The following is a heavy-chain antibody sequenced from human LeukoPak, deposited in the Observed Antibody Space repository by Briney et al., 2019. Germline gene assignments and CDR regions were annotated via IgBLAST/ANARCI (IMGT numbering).Heavy chain of an antibody. D-gene: IGHD1-1*01. CDR2: IYDNGAA. J-gene: IGHJ4*02. V-gene: IGHV4-39*01. CDR1: GGSITSSLYY. CDR3: ASWGTMGY. Sequence: SETLSLTCTVSGGSITSSLYYWGWIRQPPGKGLEWIGSIYDNGAAYYKPSLKSRVTISVDTTKNQFSLKLTSVTAADTAVYYCASWGTMGYWGQGTLVTVSS.